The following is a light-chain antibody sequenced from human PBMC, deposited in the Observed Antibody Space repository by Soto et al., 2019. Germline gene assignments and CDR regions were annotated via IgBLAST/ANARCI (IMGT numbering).Light chain of an antibody. V-gene: IGLV1-51*01. J-gene: IGLJ1*01. CDR3: GSWDSSLSAYV. Sequence: QSAMTQPPSVSAAPGQKVTISCSGSSSNIGGNSVSWYQQLPGTAPKPLIYDDNKRPSGIPDRFSGSKSGTSATLGITGFQTGDEADYYCGSWDSSLSAYVFGTGTKLTVL. CDR2: DDN. CDR1: SSNIGGNS.